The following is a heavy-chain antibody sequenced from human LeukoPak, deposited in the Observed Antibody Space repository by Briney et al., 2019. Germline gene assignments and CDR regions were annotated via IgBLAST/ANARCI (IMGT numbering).Heavy chain of an antibody. CDR1: GGSFSGYY. D-gene: IGHD4-17*01. CDR2: INHSGST. J-gene: IGHJ4*02. V-gene: IGHV4-34*01. CDR3: ARAQATVTRGPFDY. Sequence: SETLSLTCAVYGGSFSGYYWSWIRQPPGKGLEWIGEINHSGSTNYNPSLKSGVTISVDTSKNQFSLKLSSVTAADTAVYYCARAQATVTRGPFDYWGQGTLVTVSS.